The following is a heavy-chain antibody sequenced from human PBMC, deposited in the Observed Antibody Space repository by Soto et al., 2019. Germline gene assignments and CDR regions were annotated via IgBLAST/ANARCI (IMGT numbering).Heavy chain of an antibody. D-gene: IGHD3-10*01. Sequence: GGSLRRSCAASGFTFSSYGMHWVRQAPGKGLEWVAVIWYDGSNKYYADSVKGRFTISRDNSKNTLYLQMNSLRAEDTAVYYCASDTSHSGFDYWGQGTLVTVSS. J-gene: IGHJ4*02. CDR1: GFTFSSYG. CDR2: IWYDGSNK. CDR3: ASDTSHSGFDY. V-gene: IGHV3-33*01.